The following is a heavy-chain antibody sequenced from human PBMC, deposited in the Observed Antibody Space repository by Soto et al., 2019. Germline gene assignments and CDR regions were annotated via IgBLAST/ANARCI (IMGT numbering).Heavy chain of an antibody. CDR3: AKGRYWFDP. CDR2: ISWNSGSI. J-gene: IGHJ5*02. Sequence: EVQLVESGGGLVQPGRSLRLSCAASGFTFDDYAMHWVRQAPGKGLEWVSGISWNSGSIGYADSVKGRFTISRDNAKNSLYLQMNSLRAEDTALYYCAKGRYWFDPWGQGTLVTVS. CDR1: GFTFDDYA. V-gene: IGHV3-9*01.